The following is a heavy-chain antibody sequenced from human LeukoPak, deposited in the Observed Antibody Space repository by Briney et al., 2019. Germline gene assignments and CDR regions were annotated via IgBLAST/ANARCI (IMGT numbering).Heavy chain of an antibody. Sequence: ASVKVSCKASGYIFTSYNMYWVRQAPGQGLEWMGIINSSGGSTNYAQKFQGRDTMTRDTSTSTVYMELSSLRSEDTAVYYCARMAWEYYYDSSGYRGAFDIWGQGTMVTVSS. V-gene: IGHV1-46*01. CDR2: INSSGGST. CDR1: GYIFTSYN. D-gene: IGHD3-22*01. CDR3: ARMAWEYYYDSSGYRGAFDI. J-gene: IGHJ3*02.